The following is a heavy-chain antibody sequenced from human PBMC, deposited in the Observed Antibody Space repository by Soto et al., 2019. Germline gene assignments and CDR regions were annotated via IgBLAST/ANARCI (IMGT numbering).Heavy chain of an antibody. CDR3: APPQFGGGTSAPVEGGDF. V-gene: IGHV5-10-1*01. D-gene: IGHD3-3*01. CDR2: IDPSDSYT. Sequence: PGESLQISCKGSGYSFTSYWIRWVRQMPGKGLEWMGRIDPSDSYTNYSPSFQGHVTISADKSISTAYLQWSSLKASDTAMYYFAPPQFGGGTSAPVEGGDFWGKGTSVPVS. CDR1: GYSFTSYW. J-gene: IGHJ6*03.